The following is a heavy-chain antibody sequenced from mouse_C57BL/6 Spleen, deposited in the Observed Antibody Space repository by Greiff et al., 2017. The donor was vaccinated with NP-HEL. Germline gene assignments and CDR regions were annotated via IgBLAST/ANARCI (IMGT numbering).Heavy chain of an antibody. CDR3: AREGTVVATDYFDY. CDR2: IHPNSGST. V-gene: IGHV1-64*01. Sequence: VQLQQSGAELVKPGASVKLSCKASGYTFTSYWMHWVKQRPGQGLEWIGMIHPNSGSTNYNEKFKSKATLTVDKSSSTAYMQLSSLTSEDSAVYYCAREGTVVATDYFDYWGQGTTLTVSS. J-gene: IGHJ2*01. CDR1: GYTFTSYW. D-gene: IGHD1-1*01.